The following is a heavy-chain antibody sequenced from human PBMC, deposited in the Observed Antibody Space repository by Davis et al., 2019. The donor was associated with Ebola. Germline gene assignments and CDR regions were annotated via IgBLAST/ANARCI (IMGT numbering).Heavy chain of an antibody. D-gene: IGHD4-23*01. CDR3: ARGYGGRDAHDY. CDR1: GYIFSNYD. CDR2: IIPIFGTA. J-gene: IGHJ4*02. Sequence: SVKVSCKASGYIFSNYDINWVRQARGQGLEWMGGIIPIFGTANYAQKFQGRVTITADESTSTAYMELSSLRSEDTAVYYCARGYGGRDAHDYWGQGTLVTVSS. V-gene: IGHV1-69*13.